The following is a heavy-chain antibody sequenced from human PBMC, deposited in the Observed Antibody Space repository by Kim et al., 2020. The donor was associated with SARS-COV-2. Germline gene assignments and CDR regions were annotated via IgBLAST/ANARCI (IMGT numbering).Heavy chain of an antibody. D-gene: IGHD3-10*01. J-gene: IGHJ6*02. V-gene: IGHV1-69*13. CDR3: ATVFYYGSGSYRYYYGMDV. CDR2: IIPIFGTA. CDR1: GGTFSSYA. Sequence: SVKVSCKASGGTFSSYAISWVRQAPGQGLEWMGGIIPIFGTANYAQKFQGRVTITADESTSTAYMELSSLRSEDTAVYYCATVFYYGSGSYRYYYGMDVWGQGTTVTVSS.